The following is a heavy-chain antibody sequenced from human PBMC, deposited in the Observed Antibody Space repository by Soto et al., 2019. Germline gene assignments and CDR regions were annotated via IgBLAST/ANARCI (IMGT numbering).Heavy chain of an antibody. CDR2: TRNKPNSYTT. V-gene: IGHV3-72*01. CDR1: GFSFSEHY. Sequence: EVQLVESGGGLVQPGGSLRLSCAASGFSFSEHYMVWVRQAPGQGLEWVGRTRNKPNSYTTEYAASVKGRFTISRDDSKNSVYLQMNSLKTEDTAVYYCAREEYASSWLLNSPGWYFDLWGRGTLVIVSS. J-gene: IGHJ2*01. D-gene: IGHD6-13*01. CDR3: AREEYASSWLLNSPGWYFDL.